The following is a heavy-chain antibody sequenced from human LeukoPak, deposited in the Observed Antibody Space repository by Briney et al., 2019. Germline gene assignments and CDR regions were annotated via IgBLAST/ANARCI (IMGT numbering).Heavy chain of an antibody. Sequence: PSETLSLTCTVSGGSINSGAYYWSWIRQHPGKGLEWIGYIYYSGSTYYNPSLKSRVTISVDTSKNQFSLKLSSVTAADTAVYYCARDTGRVIKSWYFDLWGRGTLVTVSS. CDR1: GGSINSGAYY. CDR2: IYYSGST. CDR3: ARDTGRVIKSWYFDL. D-gene: IGHD3-22*01. V-gene: IGHV4-30-4*08. J-gene: IGHJ2*01.